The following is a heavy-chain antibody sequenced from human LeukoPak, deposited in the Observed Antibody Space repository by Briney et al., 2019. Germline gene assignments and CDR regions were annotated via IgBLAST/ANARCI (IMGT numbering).Heavy chain of an antibody. CDR3: ATNGVLRYLAWLLNYYMAV. J-gene: IGHJ6*03. CDR1: GFTFSKYA. Sequence: PGGSLRLSCAASGFTFSKYAMSWVRQAPGKGLEWVSAISGSGGSTYYADSVKGRFTISRDNSRNTLYLQMNSQRAEDTAVYYCATNGVLRYLAWLLNYYMAVWGKGTTVTVSS. V-gene: IGHV3-23*01. D-gene: IGHD3-3*01. CDR2: ISGSGGST.